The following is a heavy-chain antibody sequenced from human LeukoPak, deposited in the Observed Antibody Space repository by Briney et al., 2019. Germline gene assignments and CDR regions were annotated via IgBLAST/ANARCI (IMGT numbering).Heavy chain of an antibody. CDR3: ARDRDCTNGVCYRYYFDY. CDR1: GYTFSDNF. Sequence: ASVKVSCKASGYTFSDNFMHWVRQAPGQGLEWMGWINPKNGDTNYAQKFQGRVTMTRDTSISTAYMELSRLRSDDTAVYYCARDRDCTNGVCYRYYFDYWGRGTLVTVSS. V-gene: IGHV1-2*02. CDR2: INPKNGDT. J-gene: IGHJ4*02. D-gene: IGHD2-8*01.